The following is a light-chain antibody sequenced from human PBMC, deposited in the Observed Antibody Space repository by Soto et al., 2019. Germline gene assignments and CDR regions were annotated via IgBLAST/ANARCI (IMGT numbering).Light chain of an antibody. V-gene: IGLV2-8*01. CDR1: SSDIGDYNY. Sequence: QAVVTQPPSASGSPGQSVTFSCTGTSSDIGDYNYVSWYQQHPGKAPKLMIYEVTKRPSGVPDRFSGSKSDNTASLTVSGLQADDEADYYCSSYAGNNNYVFGTGTKVTVL. CDR3: SSYAGNNNYV. J-gene: IGLJ1*01. CDR2: EVT.